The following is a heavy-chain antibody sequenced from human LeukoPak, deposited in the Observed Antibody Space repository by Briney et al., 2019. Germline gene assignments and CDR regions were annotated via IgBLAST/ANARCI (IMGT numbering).Heavy chain of an antibody. V-gene: IGHV3-21*04. CDR2: ISSSSSYI. D-gene: IGHD3-3*01. J-gene: IGHJ5*02. CDR1: GFTFSSYS. Sequence: GGSLRLSCAASGFTFSSYSMNWVRQAPGKGLEWVSSISSSSSYIYYADSVKGRFTISRDNSKNTLYLQMNSLRAEDTAVYYCAKDLLLYYDFWSGSWFDPWGQGTLVTVSS. CDR3: AKDLLLYYDFWSGSWFDP.